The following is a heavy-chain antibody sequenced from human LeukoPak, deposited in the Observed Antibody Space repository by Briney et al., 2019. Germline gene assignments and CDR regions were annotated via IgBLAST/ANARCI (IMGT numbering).Heavy chain of an antibody. J-gene: IGHJ4*02. V-gene: IGHV3-23*01. CDR2: IGGGGGNT. CDR1: GFTFSDYA. CDR3: AKDRRIDSSGYYYDY. Sequence: PGGSLRLPCSASGFTFSDYAMVWVRQAPGKGLEWVSTIGGGGGNTFYADAVRGRFTVSRDNSKNTLYLQMNSLRAEDTALYYCAKDRRIDSSGYYYDYWGQGTLVTVSS. D-gene: IGHD3-22*01.